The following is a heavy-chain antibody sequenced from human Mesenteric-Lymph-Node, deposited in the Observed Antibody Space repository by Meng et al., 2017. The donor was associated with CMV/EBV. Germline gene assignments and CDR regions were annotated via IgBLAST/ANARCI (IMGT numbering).Heavy chain of an antibody. CDR2: ISSSGNAM. D-gene: IGHD3-16*01. CDR1: GFTFSDYY. Sequence: GESLKISCAGSGFTFSDYYMSWIRQAPGKGLEWVSYISSSGNAMYDADSVKGRFTISRDNAKNSLYLQMNSLRAEDTAVYYCARDVLRADWYFDLWGRGTQVTVSS. V-gene: IGHV3-11*01. CDR3: ARDVLRADWYFDL. J-gene: IGHJ2*01.